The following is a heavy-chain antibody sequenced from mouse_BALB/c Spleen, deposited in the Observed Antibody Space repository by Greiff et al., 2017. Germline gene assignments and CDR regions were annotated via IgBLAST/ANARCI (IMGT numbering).Heavy chain of an antibody. J-gene: IGHJ1*01. V-gene: IGHV5-15*02. CDR3: ARGYGNLHWYFDV. D-gene: IGHD2-10*02. CDR1: GFTFSDYG. Sequence: EVMLVESGGGLVQPGGSRKLSCAASGFTFSDYGMAWVRQAPGKGPEWVAFISNLAYSIYYADTVTGRFTISRENAKNTLYLEMSSLRSEDTAMYYCARGYGNLHWYFDVWGAGTTGTVSS. CDR2: ISNLAYSI.